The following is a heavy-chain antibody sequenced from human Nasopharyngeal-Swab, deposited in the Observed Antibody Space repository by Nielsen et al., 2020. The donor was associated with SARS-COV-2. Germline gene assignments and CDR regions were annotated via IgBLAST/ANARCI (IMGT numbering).Heavy chain of an antibody. Sequence: GESLKISCAASGFTFSSYSMNWVRQAPGKGLEWVSSISSSSSYIYYADSVKGRFTISRDNAKNSLYLQMNSLRGEDTAVYYCARGGYCSSTSCDTYYYYGMDVWGQGTKVTVSS. J-gene: IGHJ6*02. CDR1: GFTFSSYS. V-gene: IGHV3-21*01. CDR3: ARGGYCSSTSCDTYYYYGMDV. D-gene: IGHD2-2*02. CDR2: ISSSSSYI.